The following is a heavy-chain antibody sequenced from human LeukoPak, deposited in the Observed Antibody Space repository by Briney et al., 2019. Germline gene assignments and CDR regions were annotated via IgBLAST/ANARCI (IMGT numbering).Heavy chain of an antibody. J-gene: IGHJ4*02. CDR2: INSDGSST. V-gene: IGHV3-74*01. Sequence: GGSLRLSCADSEFTFSSYWMHWVRHAPGKGLVWVSRINSDGSSTSYADSVKGRFTISRDNAKNTLYLQMNSLRAEDTAVYYCARGVEMATPKDYFDYWGQGTLVTVSS. CDR1: EFTFSSYW. D-gene: IGHD5-24*01. CDR3: ARGVEMATPKDYFDY.